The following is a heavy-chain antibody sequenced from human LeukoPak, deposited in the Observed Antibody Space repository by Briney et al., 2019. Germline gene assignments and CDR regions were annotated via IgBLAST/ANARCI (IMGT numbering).Heavy chain of an antibody. V-gene: IGHV1-18*01. J-gene: IGHJ4*02. CDR3: ARRGPVGGGWGFDY. Sequence: ASVKVSCKASGYTFTSYGISWVQQAPGQGLEWMGWISGYYGNTDSAQNLQGRVTMTRDTSTSTAYMELRSLTSDDTAVYYCARRGPVGGGWGFDYWGQGTLVTVSS. CDR1: GYTFTSYG. D-gene: IGHD6-19*01. CDR2: ISGYYGNT.